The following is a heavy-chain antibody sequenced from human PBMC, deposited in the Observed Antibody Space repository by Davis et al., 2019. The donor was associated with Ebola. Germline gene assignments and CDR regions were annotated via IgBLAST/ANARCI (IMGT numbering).Heavy chain of an antibody. CDR3: AKGRWELMDASDY. Sequence: GESLKISCAASGFTFSSYAMHWVRQAPGKGLEWITIISYDGGDEYYAQSVKGRFTISRDNSKNTLYLQMNSLRPEDTGVYYCAKGRWELMDASDYWGQGTLVTVSS. CDR1: GFTFSSYA. V-gene: IGHV3-30*18. CDR2: ISYDGGDE. J-gene: IGHJ4*02. D-gene: IGHD1-26*01.